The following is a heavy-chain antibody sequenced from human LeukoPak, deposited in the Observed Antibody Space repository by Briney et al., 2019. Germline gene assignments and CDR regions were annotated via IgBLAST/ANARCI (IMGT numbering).Heavy chain of an antibody. J-gene: IGHJ4*02. CDR1: EFTFSRHG. D-gene: IGHD3-3*01. Sequence: GGPLRLSCAPSEFTFSRHGMHWVRQAPGKGLEWVAIISNDGSRKYYVHSVEGRFTISRNNSKNTLYLQMDSLRAEDTAVYYCARDRAWNYFDYWGQGTLVTVSS. CDR3: ARDRAWNYFDY. V-gene: IGHV3-30*03. CDR2: ISNDGSRK.